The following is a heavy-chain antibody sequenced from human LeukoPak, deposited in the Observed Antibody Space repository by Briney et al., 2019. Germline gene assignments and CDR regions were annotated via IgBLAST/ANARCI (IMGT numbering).Heavy chain of an antibody. CDR3: AKGYGYCSSTSCYTRKTRYYYYYGMDV. V-gene: IGHV3-9*01. CDR2: IGWNSGSI. D-gene: IGHD2-2*02. Sequence: PGGSLRLSCAASGFTFDDYAMHWVRQAPGKGLEWVSGIGWNSGSIGYADSVKGRFTISRDNAKNSLYLQMNSLRAEDTALYYCAKGYGYCSSTSCYTRKTRYYYYYGMDVWGQGTTVTVSS. J-gene: IGHJ6*02. CDR1: GFTFDDYA.